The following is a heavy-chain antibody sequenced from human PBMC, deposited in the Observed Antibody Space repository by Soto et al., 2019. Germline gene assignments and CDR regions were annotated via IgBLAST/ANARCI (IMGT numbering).Heavy chain of an antibody. J-gene: IGHJ6*02. V-gene: IGHV5-51*01. CDR1: GYNFTNYW. CDR2: IYPGDSDT. D-gene: IGHD3-22*01. CDR3: ARVHYSDSSAYYSLMDV. Sequence: GESLKISCKGSGYNFTNYWIGWVRQMPGKGLEWMGIIYPGDSDTRYSPSFQGQVTISADKSISTAYLQWSSLKASDTAMYYCARVHYSDSSAYYSLMDVWGQGTTVTVSS.